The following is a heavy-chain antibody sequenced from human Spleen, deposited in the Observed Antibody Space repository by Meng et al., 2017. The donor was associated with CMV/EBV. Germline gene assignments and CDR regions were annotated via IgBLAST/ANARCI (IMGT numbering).Heavy chain of an antibody. CDR3: ASLNPRHWYFAL. V-gene: IGHV1-2*02. J-gene: IGHJ2*01. CDR2: INPNSGGT. CDR1: GYTFTGYY. Sequence: ASVKVSCKASGYTFTGYYMHWVRQAPAKGLEWMGWINPNSGGTNYEQKFQGRLTMTRDKSISTAYMELSRLRTDDTAVYYCASLNPRHWYFALWGRGTLVTVSS.